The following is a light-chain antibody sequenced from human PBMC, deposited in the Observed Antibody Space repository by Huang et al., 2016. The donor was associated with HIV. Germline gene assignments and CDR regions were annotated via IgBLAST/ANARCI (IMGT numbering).Light chain of an antibody. CDR3: QQYFRTPLT. Sequence: IVVTQSPDSLAVSLGERAAINCKSSQSVLYSSNNNNYLAWYQKKPGQSPALLIYWASTRAPGVPDRFNGSGAGTDFTLTISSLQAEDVALYYGQQYFRTPLTFGGGTRVDIK. CDR1: QSVLYSSNNNNY. CDR2: WAS. J-gene: IGKJ4*01. V-gene: IGKV4-1*01.